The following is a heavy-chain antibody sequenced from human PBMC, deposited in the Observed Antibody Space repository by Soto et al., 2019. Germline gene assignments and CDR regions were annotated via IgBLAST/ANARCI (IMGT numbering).Heavy chain of an antibody. V-gene: IGHV3-53*01. Sequence: GGSLRLSCAASGFTVSSNYMSWVRQAPGKGLEWVSVIYTAGSTYYADSVKGRFTISRDNSKNTLYLQMNSLRAEDTAVYYCRGGSTNLFDYWGQGALVTVSS. CDR3: RGGSTNLFDY. D-gene: IGHD3-16*01. CDR1: GFTVSSNY. CDR2: IYTAGST. J-gene: IGHJ4*02.